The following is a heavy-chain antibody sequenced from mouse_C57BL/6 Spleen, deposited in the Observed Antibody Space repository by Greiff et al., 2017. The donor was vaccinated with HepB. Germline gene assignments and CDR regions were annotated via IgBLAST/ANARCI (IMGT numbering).Heavy chain of an antibody. CDR1: GYTFTSYW. J-gene: IGHJ4*01. Sequence: QVQLQQPGAELVRPGSSVKLSCKASGYTFTSYWMHWVKQRPIQGLEWIGNIDPSDSETHYNQKFKDKATLTVDKSSSTVYMQLSSLTSEDSAVYYCARGGYYAMDYWGQGTSVTVSS. CDR3: ARGGYYAMDY. V-gene: IGHV1-52*01. CDR2: IDPSDSET.